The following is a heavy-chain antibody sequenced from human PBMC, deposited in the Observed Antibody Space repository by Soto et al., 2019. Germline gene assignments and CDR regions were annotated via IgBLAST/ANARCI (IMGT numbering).Heavy chain of an antibody. CDR2: IYYSGST. D-gene: IGHD2-15*01. Sequence: QLQLQESGPGLVKPSETLSLTCTVSGGSISSSSYYWGWIRQPPGKGLEWIGSIYYSGSTYYNPSLKSRVTISVDTSKNQFSLKLSSVTAADTAVYYCARHTPAISISDHWGQGTLVTFSS. V-gene: IGHV4-39*01. CDR1: GGSISSSSYY. CDR3: ARHTPAISISDH. J-gene: IGHJ4*02.